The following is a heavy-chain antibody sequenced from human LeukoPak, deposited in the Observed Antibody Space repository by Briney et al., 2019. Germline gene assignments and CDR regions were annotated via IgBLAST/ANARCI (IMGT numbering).Heavy chain of an antibody. CDR2: ISSSSSTI. V-gene: IGHV3-48*01. J-gene: IGHJ4*02. CDR1: GFTFSSYS. D-gene: IGHD5-24*01. CDR3: ASLQTDPTIVNGF. Sequence: SGGSLRLSCAASGFTFSSYSMNWVRQAPGKGLEWVSYISSSSSTIYYADSVKGRFTISRDNAKNSLYLQMNSLRAEDTAVYYCASLQTDPTIVNGFWGQGTLVTVSS.